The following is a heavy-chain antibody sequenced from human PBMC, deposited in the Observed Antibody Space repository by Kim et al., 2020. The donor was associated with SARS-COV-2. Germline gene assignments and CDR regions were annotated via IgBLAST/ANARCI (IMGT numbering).Heavy chain of an antibody. V-gene: IGHV4-59*08. CDR1: GGSISSYY. CDR3: ARHEGGGDPFTTAFDI. CDR2: IYYSGST. D-gene: IGHD2-21*02. Sequence: SETLSLTCTVSGGSISSYYWSWIRQPPGKGLEWIGYIYYSGSTNYNPSLKSRVTISVDTSKNQFSLKLSSVTAADTAVYYCARHEGGGDPFTTAFDIWGQGTMVTVSS. J-gene: IGHJ3*02.